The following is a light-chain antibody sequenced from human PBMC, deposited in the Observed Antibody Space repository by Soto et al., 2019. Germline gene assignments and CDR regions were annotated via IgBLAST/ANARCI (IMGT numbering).Light chain of an antibody. Sequence: EVVLTQSPGTLTLSPGERASLSCRASQSVMSSFLAWYQHKPGQAPRLLIYGASSRATSIPDRFSGSGCGRDFTLTISRVEPEDFAVYFCQQYGSTPLTFDGGTKMESK. J-gene: IGKJ4*01. V-gene: IGKV3-20*01. CDR3: QQYGSTPLT. CDR2: GAS. CDR1: QSVMSSF.